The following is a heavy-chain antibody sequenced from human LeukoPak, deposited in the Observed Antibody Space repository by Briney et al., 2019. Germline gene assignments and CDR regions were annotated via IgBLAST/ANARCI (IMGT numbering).Heavy chain of an antibody. D-gene: IGHD1-26*01. Sequence: GESLKISCQVSGYSFTNYWIGWVRQMPGKGLEWMGSIYPGDSDTRYSPSFQGQVTISADKSISTAYLQWSSLKASDSAMYYCARRGASGDYYAESFDYWGQGTLVTVSS. J-gene: IGHJ4*02. CDR3: ARRGASGDYYAESFDY. V-gene: IGHV5-51*01. CDR1: GYSFTNYW. CDR2: IYPGDSDT.